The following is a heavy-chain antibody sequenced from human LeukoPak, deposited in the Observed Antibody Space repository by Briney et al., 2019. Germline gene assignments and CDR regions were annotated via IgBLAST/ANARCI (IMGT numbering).Heavy chain of an antibody. J-gene: IGHJ4*02. Sequence: SETLSLTCTVSGGSVSSGSYYWSWIRQPAGKGLEWIGRIYTSGSTTYNPSLKSRVSMSVDTSKNQFSLKLSSVTATDTAVYFCARDRDYFDYWGQGTLVTVSS. CDR1: GGSVSSGSYY. CDR2: IYTSGST. V-gene: IGHV4-61*02. CDR3: ARDRDYFDY. D-gene: IGHD5-24*01.